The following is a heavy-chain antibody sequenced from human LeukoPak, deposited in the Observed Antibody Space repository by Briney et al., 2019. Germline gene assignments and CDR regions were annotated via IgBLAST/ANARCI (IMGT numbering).Heavy chain of an antibody. CDR3: AKAMVRGVIINFDY. J-gene: IGHJ4*02. Sequence: SGGSLRLSCAASAFSFSDYNMNWVRQAPGKGLEWVSAISGSGGSTYYADSVKGRFTISRDNSKNTLYLQMNSLRAEDTAVYYCAKAMVRGVIINFDYWGQGSLVTVSS. D-gene: IGHD3-10*01. V-gene: IGHV3-23*01. CDR1: AFSFSDYN. CDR2: ISGSGGST.